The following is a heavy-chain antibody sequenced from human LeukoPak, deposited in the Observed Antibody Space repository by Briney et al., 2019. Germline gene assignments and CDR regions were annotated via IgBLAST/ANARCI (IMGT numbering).Heavy chain of an antibody. D-gene: IGHD4-23*01. CDR1: GGSISSYY. Sequence: SETLSLTCTVSGGSISSYYWNWIRQPPGKGLEWIGYIYYSGSTNYNPSLKSRVTISVDTSKNQFSLKLNSVTAADTAVYYCARDYGGNSNYYYYGMDVWGQGTTVTVSS. J-gene: IGHJ6*02. CDR3: ARDYGGNSNYYYYGMDV. V-gene: IGHV4-59*01. CDR2: IYYSGST.